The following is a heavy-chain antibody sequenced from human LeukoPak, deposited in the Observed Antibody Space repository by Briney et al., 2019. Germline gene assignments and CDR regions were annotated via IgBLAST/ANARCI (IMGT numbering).Heavy chain of an antibody. Sequence: GGSLRLSCAASGFTFSNAWMSWVRQAPGKGLEWVGRIESKTDGGTTDYAAPVKGRFTISRDDSKNTLYLQMNSLKTEDTAVYYCTTSSDDFWSGYQGWGQGTLVTVSS. D-gene: IGHD3-3*01. CDR2: IESKTDGGTT. CDR1: GFTFSNAW. CDR3: TTSSDDFWSGYQG. V-gene: IGHV3-15*04. J-gene: IGHJ4*02.